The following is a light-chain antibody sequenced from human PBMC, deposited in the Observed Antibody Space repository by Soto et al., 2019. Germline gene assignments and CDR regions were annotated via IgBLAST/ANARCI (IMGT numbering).Light chain of an antibody. Sequence: DVQMTQSPSSLSASVGDRVTITCRSSQTISTYLHWFHQKPGKTPKLLVSDASTLQSGVPSRFSGSGSGTDFTLTISSLQPEDFGIYYCQQTFSNFVTFGGGTKVEMK. CDR1: QTISTY. CDR3: QQTFSNFVT. V-gene: IGKV1-39*01. CDR2: DAS. J-gene: IGKJ4*01.